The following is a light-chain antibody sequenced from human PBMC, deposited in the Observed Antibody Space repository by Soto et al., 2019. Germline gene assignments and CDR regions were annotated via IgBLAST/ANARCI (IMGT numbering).Light chain of an antibody. CDR3: QQYFSFPRT. J-gene: IGKJ1*01. CDR2: DAS. CDR1: QTIGSN. Sequence: EIVLTQSPVTLSVSPGERATLSCRASQTIGSNLAWYRQKPGQAPRLLIYDASARATGVPDRISGSGSGTEFILTISSLQSEDFAVYYCQQYFSFPRTFGQGTKVEVK. V-gene: IGKV3-15*01.